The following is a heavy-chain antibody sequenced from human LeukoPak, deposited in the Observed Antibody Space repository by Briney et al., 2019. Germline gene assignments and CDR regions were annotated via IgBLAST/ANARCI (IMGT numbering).Heavy chain of an antibody. J-gene: IGHJ4*02. CDR2: FDPEDGET. Sequence: ASVKVSCKVSGYTLTKLSMHWVRQAPGKGLEWMGGFDPEDGETIYAQKFQGRVTMTEDTSTDTAYMELSSLRSEDTAVYYCATSGAYYDSSGYYWGQGTLVTVSS. D-gene: IGHD3-22*01. V-gene: IGHV1-24*01. CDR3: ATSGAYYDSSGYY. CDR1: GYTLTKLS.